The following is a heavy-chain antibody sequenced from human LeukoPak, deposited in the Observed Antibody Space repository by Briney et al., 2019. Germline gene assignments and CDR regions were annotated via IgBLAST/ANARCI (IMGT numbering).Heavy chain of an antibody. D-gene: IGHD6-19*01. V-gene: IGHV3-23*01. J-gene: IGHJ4*02. CDR1: GFTFSNYG. CDR3: AKEIAVAAIDH. CDR2: VSGGGSST. Sequence: GGSLRLSCAASGFTFSNYGMTWVRQAPGKGLEWVSVVSGGGSSTYYADSVKGRFIISRDNSKNTLYLQMNSLRAEDTAVYYCAKEIAVAAIDHWGQGTLVTVSS.